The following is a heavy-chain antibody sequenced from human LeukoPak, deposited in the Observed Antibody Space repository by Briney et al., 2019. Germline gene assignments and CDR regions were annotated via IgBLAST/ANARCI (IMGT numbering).Heavy chain of an antibody. D-gene: IGHD3-10*01. Sequence: ASVKVSCKASGYTFTSYGISWVRQAPGQELEWMGWISAYNGNTNYAQKLQGRVTMTTDTSTSTAYMELRSLRPDDTAVYYCARWPGPRWFGDYYFDYWGQGTLVTVSS. CDR1: GYTFTSYG. V-gene: IGHV1-18*01. J-gene: IGHJ4*02. CDR3: ARWPGPRWFGDYYFDY. CDR2: ISAYNGNT.